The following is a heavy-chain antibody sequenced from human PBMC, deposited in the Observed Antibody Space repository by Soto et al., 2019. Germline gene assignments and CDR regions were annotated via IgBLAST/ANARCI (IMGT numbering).Heavy chain of an antibody. CDR3: ARGRYSGYDYGY. D-gene: IGHD5-12*01. Sequence: QVQLQESGPGLVKPSETLSLTCTVSGGSISSYYWSWIRQPPGKGLEWIGYIYYSGSTNYNPSLKSRVTISVDTSKNQFSLKLSSVTAADTALYYCARGRYSGYDYGYWGQGTLVTVSS. CDR1: GGSISSYY. V-gene: IGHV4-59*01. CDR2: IYYSGST. J-gene: IGHJ4*02.